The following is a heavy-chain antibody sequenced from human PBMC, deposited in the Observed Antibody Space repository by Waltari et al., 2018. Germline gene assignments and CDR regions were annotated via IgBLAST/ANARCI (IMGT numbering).Heavy chain of an antibody. CDR3: ARRYNGYDYSYFDY. J-gene: IGHJ4*02. CDR1: GASSRTYH. CDR2: FYPSGTT. D-gene: IGHD5-12*01. V-gene: IGHV4-4*07. Sequence: QVQLEESGPGLVKPSATLSLTCTASGASSRTYHWSWIRQPAGMGLEWIGLFYPSGTTNYNPSLKIRVTMSVDASKNLVSLRLSSVTAADTAVYYCARRYNGYDYSYFDYWGQGTLVTVSS.